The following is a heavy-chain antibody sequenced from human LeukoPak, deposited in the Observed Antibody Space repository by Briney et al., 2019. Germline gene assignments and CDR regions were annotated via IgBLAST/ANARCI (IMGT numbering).Heavy chain of an antibody. J-gene: IGHJ4*02. Sequence: PSETLSLTRTVSGGSISGYYWSWIRQPAGKGLEWLGRVYSSGSTNYNPSLESRVTMSVDTSKNQFSLNLNFVTDADTAVYYCARVGSGYDFFDYWGQGTLVTVSS. CDR3: ARVGSGYDFFDY. CDR2: VYSSGST. V-gene: IGHV4-4*07. D-gene: IGHD3/OR15-3a*01. CDR1: GGSISGYY.